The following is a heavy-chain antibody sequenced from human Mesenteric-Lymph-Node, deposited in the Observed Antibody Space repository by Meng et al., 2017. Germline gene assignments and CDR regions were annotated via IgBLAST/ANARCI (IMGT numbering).Heavy chain of an antibody. CDR3: ARDVEAATDFQH. Sequence: GESLKISCAASGFTFSSYWMSWVRQAPGKGLEWVANIKQDGSEKYYVDSVKGRFTISRDNAKNSLYLQMNSLRAEDTAVYYCARDVEAATDFQHWGQGTLVTVSS. J-gene: IGHJ1*01. D-gene: IGHD1-26*01. V-gene: IGHV3-7*01. CDR1: GFTFSSYW. CDR2: IKQDGSEK.